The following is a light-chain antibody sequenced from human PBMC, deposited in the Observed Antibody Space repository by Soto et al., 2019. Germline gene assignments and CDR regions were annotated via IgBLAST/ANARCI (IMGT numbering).Light chain of an antibody. Sequence: SYELTQPPSLSVSLGQTATITCSGDALPTLYAYWYQQKPGLAPVLVIFKDSERPSGIPERFSGSSSGTTATLTISGVQAEDEADYSCQSADSSNSYGVFGGGTKVTVL. CDR3: QSADSSNSYGV. J-gene: IGLJ2*01. CDR1: ALPTLY. V-gene: IGLV3-25*03. CDR2: KDS.